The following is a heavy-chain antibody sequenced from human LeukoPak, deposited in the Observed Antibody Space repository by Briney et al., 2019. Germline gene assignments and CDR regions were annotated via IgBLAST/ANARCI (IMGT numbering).Heavy chain of an antibody. CDR2: IIPIFGTP. V-gene: IGHV1-69*01. D-gene: IGHD3-22*01. CDR3: ARILYYYDSSGYYPGAFDI. J-gene: IGHJ3*02. Sequence: SVKVSCKASGGTFSSYAINWVRQAPGQGLEWMGGIIPIFGTPNYAQKFQGRITITADESTSTAYMELSSLRSEDTAVYYCARILYYYDSSGYYPGAFDIWGQGTMVTVSS. CDR1: GGTFSSYA.